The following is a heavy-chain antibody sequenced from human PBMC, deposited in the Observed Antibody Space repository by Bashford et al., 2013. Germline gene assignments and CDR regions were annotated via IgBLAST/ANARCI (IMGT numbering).Heavy chain of an antibody. CDR1: GGSLSLHY. Sequence: SETLSLTCTISGGSLSLHYWSWIRQPPGKGLEWIGYVYHSGSTTYNPSLESRVSLSVDKSKNQFSLKLTSLTAADTAVYYCARDATQSGFALRKFDLVSGFDSWGQGTLVTVSS. J-gene: IGHJ4*02. CDR2: VYHSGST. V-gene: IGHV4-59*11. CDR3: ARDATQSGFALRKFDLVSGFDS. D-gene: IGHD3-9*01.